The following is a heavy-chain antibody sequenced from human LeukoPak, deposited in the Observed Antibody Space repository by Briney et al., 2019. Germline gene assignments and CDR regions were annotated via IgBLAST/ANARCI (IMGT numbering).Heavy chain of an antibody. CDR3: ASLIVGATIDY. J-gene: IGHJ4*02. CDR1: GFTFSSYG. CDR2: ISYDGSNK. Sequence: GGSLRLSCAASGFTFSSYGMHWVRQAPGKGLEWVAVISYDGSNKYYADSVKGRFTISRDNSKNTLYLQMNSLRAEDTAVYYCASLIVGATIDYWGQGTLVTVSS. V-gene: IGHV3-30*03. D-gene: IGHD1-26*01.